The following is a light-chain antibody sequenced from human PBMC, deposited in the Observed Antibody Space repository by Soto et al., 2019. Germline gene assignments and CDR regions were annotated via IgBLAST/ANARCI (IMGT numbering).Light chain of an antibody. V-gene: IGLV2-14*01. J-gene: IGLJ1*01. CDR3: GSYTSSSTLYV. CDR1: SSDVGGSNY. Sequence: QSALTQPASVSGSPGQSITISCTGTSSDVGGSNYVSWYQQHPGKAPKLMIYDVNNRPSGVSNRFSGSKSGNTASLTISGLQAEDEADYYCGSYTSSSTLYVFGTGTKLIVL. CDR2: DVN.